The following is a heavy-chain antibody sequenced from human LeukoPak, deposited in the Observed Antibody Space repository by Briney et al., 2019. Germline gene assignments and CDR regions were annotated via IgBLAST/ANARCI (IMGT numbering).Heavy chain of an antibody. V-gene: IGHV3-23*01. CDR3: ARDPPSVAGTFDS. CDR1: GFTFSSYG. Sequence: PGGSLRLSCAASGFTFSSYGMNWARPAPGKGLEWVSGISYSGGSTYYADSVKGRFTISRDNSKNTLYLQMNSLRAEDTAVYYCARDPPSVAGTFDSWGQGTLVTAAS. D-gene: IGHD6-19*01. CDR2: ISYSGGST. J-gene: IGHJ4*02.